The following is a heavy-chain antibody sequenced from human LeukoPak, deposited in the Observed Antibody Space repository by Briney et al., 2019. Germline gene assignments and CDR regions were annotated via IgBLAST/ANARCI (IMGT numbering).Heavy chain of an antibody. V-gene: IGHV4-39*07. CDR3: AREYTLYRSGWFLDY. CDR1: GGSISSYY. Sequence: ASETLSLTCTVSGGSISSYYWGWIRQPPGKGLEWIGSIDYSGNTYYNPSLKSRATISIDTSKNQFSLKLSSVTAADTAVYYCAREYTLYRSGWFLDYWGQGTVVTVSS. CDR2: IDYSGNT. D-gene: IGHD6-19*01. J-gene: IGHJ4*02.